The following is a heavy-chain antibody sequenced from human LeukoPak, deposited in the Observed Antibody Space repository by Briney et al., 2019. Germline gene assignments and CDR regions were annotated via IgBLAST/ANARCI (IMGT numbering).Heavy chain of an antibody. D-gene: IGHD6-19*01. CDR1: GGSISSYY. Sequence: SETLSLTCTVSGGSISSYYWSWIRQPAGKGLEWIGRIYTSGSTNYNPSLKSRVTMSVDTSKNQFSLKLSSLTAADTAVYYCARGIFAVAGKKQTHYYYYMDVWGKGTTVTISS. V-gene: IGHV4-4*07. CDR2: IYTSGST. J-gene: IGHJ6*03. CDR3: ARGIFAVAGKKQTHYYYYMDV.